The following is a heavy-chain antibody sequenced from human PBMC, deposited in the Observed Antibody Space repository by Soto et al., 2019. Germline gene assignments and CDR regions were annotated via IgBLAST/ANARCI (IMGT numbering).Heavy chain of an antibody. CDR1: GGTFSSYA. CDR2: IITIFGTA. J-gene: IGHJ5*02. Sequence: QVQLVQSGAEVKRPGSSVKVSCKASGGTFSSYAISWVRQAPGQGLEWMGGIITIFGTANYAQKFQGRVTITADKSTSTAYMELSSLRSEDTAVYYCARGMTTVTTPWFDPWGQGNLVTVSS. D-gene: IGHD4-17*01. V-gene: IGHV1-69*06. CDR3: ARGMTTVTTPWFDP.